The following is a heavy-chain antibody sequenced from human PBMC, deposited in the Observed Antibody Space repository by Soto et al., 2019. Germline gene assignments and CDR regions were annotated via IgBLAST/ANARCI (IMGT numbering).Heavy chain of an antibody. CDR2: IKQDGSEK. CDR3: ARDLYYYGSGSLGY. D-gene: IGHD3-10*01. J-gene: IGHJ4*02. V-gene: IGHV3-7*01. CDR1: DFDFSSYG. Sequence: PVGSLRLSCAASDFDFSSYGIHWVRQAPGKGLEWVANIKQDGSEKYYVDSVKGRFTISRDNAKNSLYLQMNSLRAEDTAVYYCARDLYYYGSGSLGYWGQGTLVTVSS.